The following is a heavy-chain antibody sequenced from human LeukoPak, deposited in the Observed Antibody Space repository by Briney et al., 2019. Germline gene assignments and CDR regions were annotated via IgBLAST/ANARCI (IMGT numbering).Heavy chain of an antibody. J-gene: IGHJ4*02. CDR2: ISGSGGST. CDR1: GFTFSSYG. Sequence: QPGGTLRLSCAASGFTFSSYGMSWVRQAPGKGLEWVSAISGSGGSTYYADSVKGRFTISRDNSKNTLYLQMNSLRAEDTAVYYCARERNLGSSGWYSFDYWGQGTLVTVSS. V-gene: IGHV3-23*01. CDR3: ARERNLGSSGWYSFDY. D-gene: IGHD6-19*01.